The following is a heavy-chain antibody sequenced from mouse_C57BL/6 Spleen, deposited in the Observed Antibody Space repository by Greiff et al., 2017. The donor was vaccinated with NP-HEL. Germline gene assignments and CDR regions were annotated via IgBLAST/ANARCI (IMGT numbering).Heavy chain of an antibody. Sequence: EVQLQESGPGLVKPSQSLSLTCSVTGYSITSGYYWNWIRQFPGNKLEWMGYISYDGSNNYNPSLKNRISITRDTSKNQFFLKLNSVTTEDTATYYCARGENWAFAYWGQRTLVTVSA. CDR3: ARGENWAFAY. CDR1: GYSITSGYY. CDR2: ISYDGSN. D-gene: IGHD4-1*01. J-gene: IGHJ3*01. V-gene: IGHV3-6*01.